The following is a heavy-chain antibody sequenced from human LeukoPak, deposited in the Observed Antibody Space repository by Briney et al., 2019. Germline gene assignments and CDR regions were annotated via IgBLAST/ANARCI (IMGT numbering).Heavy chain of an antibody. CDR2: IRKKAQSYTT. CDR3: ARCRDGDFCLDY. Sequence: PGGSLRLSYAASGFIFSDHYMDWVRQAPGKGLEWVGRIRKKAQSYTTYYAASVRGRFTISRDDSKNVLYLQMNSPNAEDTAVYYCARCRDGDFCLDYWGQGTLVAVSS. CDR1: GFIFSDHY. D-gene: IGHD4-17*01. V-gene: IGHV3-72*01. J-gene: IGHJ4*02.